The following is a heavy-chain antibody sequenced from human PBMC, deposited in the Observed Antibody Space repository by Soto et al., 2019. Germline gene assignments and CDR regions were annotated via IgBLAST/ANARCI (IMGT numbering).Heavy chain of an antibody. D-gene: IGHD3-3*01. CDR3: ARDGLPPYDFWSGSDPTTYGMDV. CDR2: IYYSGST. V-gene: IGHV4-31*03. J-gene: IGHJ6*02. CDR1: GGSISSGGYY. Sequence: SETLSLTCTVSGGSISSGGYYWSWIRQHPGKGLEWIGYIYYSGSTYYNPSLKSRVTISVDTSKNQFSLKLSSVTAADTAVYYRARDGLPPYDFWSGSDPTTYGMDVWGQGTTVTVSS.